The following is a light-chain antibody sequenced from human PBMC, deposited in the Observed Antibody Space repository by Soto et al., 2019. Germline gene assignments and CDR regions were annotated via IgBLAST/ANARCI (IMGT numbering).Light chain of an antibody. Sequence: EIVITQSPSTLSVSPGEGATLSCRASQSVSSNNLAWYQQKPGQAPRLLIYGASSRATGIPDRFSGSGSGTDFTLTISRLEPEDFAVYHCQQYGSSPPITFGQGTRLEI. CDR1: QSVSSNN. CDR3: QQYGSSPPIT. CDR2: GAS. V-gene: IGKV3-20*01. J-gene: IGKJ5*01.